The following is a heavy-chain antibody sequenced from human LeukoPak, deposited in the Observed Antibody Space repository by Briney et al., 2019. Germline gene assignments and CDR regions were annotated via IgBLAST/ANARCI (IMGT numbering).Heavy chain of an antibody. CDR1: GGSFSGYY. J-gene: IGHJ3*02. CDR2: INHSGST. CDR3: ARRLRDAFDI. V-gene: IGHV4-34*01. Sequence: SETLSLTCAVYGGSFSGYYWSWIRQPPGKGLEWIGEINHSGSTNYNPSLKSRVTISVDTSKNQLSLKLSSVTAADTAVYYCARRLRDAFDIWGQGTMVTVSS. D-gene: IGHD3-10*01.